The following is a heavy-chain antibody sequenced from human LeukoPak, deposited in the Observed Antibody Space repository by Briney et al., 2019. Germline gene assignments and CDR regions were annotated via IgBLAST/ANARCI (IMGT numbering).Heavy chain of an antibody. J-gene: IGHJ5*02. CDR2: INGDGSTT. CDR1: GFSLSGYW. V-gene: IGHV3-74*01. CDR3: ARDPRNVGLAP. Sequence: GGSLRLSCVASGFSLSGYWMYWVRQAPGKGLMYISRINGDGSTTNYADVVKGRFTMSRDNVKNTLYLQMNSLRVEDTAVYYCARDPRNVGLAPWGQGTLVTVSS. D-gene: IGHD2-15*01.